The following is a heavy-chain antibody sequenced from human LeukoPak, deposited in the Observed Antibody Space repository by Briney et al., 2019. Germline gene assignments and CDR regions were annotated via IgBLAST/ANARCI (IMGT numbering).Heavy chain of an antibody. Sequence: PSETLSLTCTVSGGSISSSSYYWGWIRQPPGKGLEWIGSIYYSGSTYYNPSLKSRVTISVDTSKNQFSLKLSSVTAADTAVYYCARVQYSSSSVYYYYYMDVWGKGTTVTVSS. D-gene: IGHD6-6*01. CDR3: ARVQYSSSSVYYYYYMDV. V-gene: IGHV4-39*07. J-gene: IGHJ6*03. CDR1: GGSISSSSYY. CDR2: IYYSGST.